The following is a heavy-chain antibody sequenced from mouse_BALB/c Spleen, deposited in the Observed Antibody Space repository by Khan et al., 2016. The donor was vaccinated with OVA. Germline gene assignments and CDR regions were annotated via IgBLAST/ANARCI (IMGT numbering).Heavy chain of an antibody. D-gene: IGHD1-1*01. CDR3: ARSGTISTVVVTDFDF. CDR1: GYSITSDYA. J-gene: IGHJ2*01. Sequence: EVQLQESGPGLVKPSQSLSLTCTVTGYSITSDYAWNWIRQFPGNRLEWMGYIKYSGITSYNPSLKSRISITRDTSKNQFFLQLNSVTTEDTATYYGARSGTISTVVVTDFDFWGQGTTRTVSS. V-gene: IGHV3-2*02. CDR2: IKYSGIT.